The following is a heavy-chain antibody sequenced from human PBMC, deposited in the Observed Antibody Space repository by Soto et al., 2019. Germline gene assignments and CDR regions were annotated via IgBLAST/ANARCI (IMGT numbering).Heavy chain of an antibody. CDR2: INPNSGGT. CDR3: ARRGIVVVPAAQVGYFQH. D-gene: IGHD2-2*01. CDR1: GYTFTGYY. V-gene: IGHV1-2*02. J-gene: IGHJ1*01. Sequence: APVKVSCKASGYTFTGYYMHWVRQAPGQGLEWMGWINPNSGGTNYAQKFQGRVTMTRDTSISTAYMELSRLRSDDTAVYYCARRGIVVVPAAQVGYFQHWGQGTLVTVSS.